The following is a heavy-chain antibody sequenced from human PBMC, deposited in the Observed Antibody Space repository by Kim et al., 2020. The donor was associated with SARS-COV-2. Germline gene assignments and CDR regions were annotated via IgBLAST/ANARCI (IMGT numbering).Heavy chain of an antibody. V-gene: IGHV7-4-1*02. CDR2: INTNTGNP. J-gene: IGHJ6*02. CDR3: ASGYCSSTSCYIGYYYGMDV. CDR1: GYTFTSYA. D-gene: IGHD2-2*02. Sequence: ASVKVSCKASGYTFTSYAMNWVRQAPGQGLEWMGWINTNTGNPTYAQGFTGRFVFSLDTSVSTAYLQISSLKAEDTAVYYCASGYCSSTSCYIGYYYGMDVWGQGTTVTVSS.